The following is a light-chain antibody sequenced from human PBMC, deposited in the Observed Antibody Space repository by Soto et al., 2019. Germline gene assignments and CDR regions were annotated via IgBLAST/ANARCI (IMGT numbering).Light chain of an antibody. J-gene: IGKJ2*01. V-gene: IGKV3D-15*03. CDR2: GAS. Sequence: EIVMTQSPATLSVSPGERATLSCRASQSVSSSLAWYQHKPGQAPRLLIYGASIRATGIPGRFSGSGSGTEFTLTISLLQSEDFAAYYCQQYSNRYTFGQGTKLEIK. CDR1: QSVSSS. CDR3: QQYSNRYT.